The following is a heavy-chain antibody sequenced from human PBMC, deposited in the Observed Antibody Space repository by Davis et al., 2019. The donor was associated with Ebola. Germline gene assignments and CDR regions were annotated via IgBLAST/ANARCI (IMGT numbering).Heavy chain of an antibody. D-gene: IGHD2-21*01. CDR2: INHSGST. CDR3: ARHLLGIAKQRGAFDI. V-gene: IGHV4-34*01. J-gene: IGHJ3*02. Sequence: SETLSLTCAVYGGSFSGYYWSWIRQPPGKGLEWIGEINHSGSTNYNPSLKSRVTISVDTSKNQFSLKLSSVTAADTAVYYCARHLLGIAKQRGAFDIWGQGTMVTVSS. CDR1: GGSFSGYY.